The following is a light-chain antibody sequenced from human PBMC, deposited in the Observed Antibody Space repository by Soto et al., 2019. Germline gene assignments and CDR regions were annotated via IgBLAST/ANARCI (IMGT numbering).Light chain of an antibody. CDR1: SSDVGRYNY. V-gene: IGLV2-14*01. CDR3: SSYTGTNVV. J-gene: IGLJ2*01. Sequence: QSALTQPASVSGSPGQSITISCTGTSSDVGRYNYVSWYQLFPGKAPKLMIYEVTNRPSGVSDRFSGSKSGNTASLTISGLQAEDEAHYYCSSYTGTNVVFGGGTKLTVL. CDR2: EVT.